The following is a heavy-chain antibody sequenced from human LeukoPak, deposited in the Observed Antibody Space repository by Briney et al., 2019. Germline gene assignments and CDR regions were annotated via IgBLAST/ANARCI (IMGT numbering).Heavy chain of an antibody. CDR3: ARKPRTQYSSGRYTGYYYYMDV. V-gene: IGHV4-34*01. J-gene: IGHJ6*03. D-gene: IGHD6-19*01. CDR2: INHSGST. Sequence: KPSETLSLTCAVYGGSFSGYYWSWIRQPPGKGLEWIGEINHSGSTNYNPSLKSRVTISVDTSKNQFSLKLSSVTAADTAVYYCARKPRTQYSSGRYTGYYYYMDVWGKGTTVTVSS. CDR1: GGSFSGYY.